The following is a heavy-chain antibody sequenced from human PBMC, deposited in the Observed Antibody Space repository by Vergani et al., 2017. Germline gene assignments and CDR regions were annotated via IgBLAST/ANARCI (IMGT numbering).Heavy chain of an antibody. CDR1: GYTFTGYY. J-gene: IGHJ4*02. Sequence: QVQLVQSGAEVKKPGASVKVSCKASGYTFTGYYMHWVRQAPGQGLEWMGWINPNSGGTNYAQKFQGRVTITRDTSTSTAYMELSRLRSDDTAVYYCARSYPIIVVVPAVSFDYWGQGTLVTVSS. V-gene: IGHV1-2*02. CDR3: ARSYPIIVVVPAVSFDY. D-gene: IGHD2-2*01. CDR2: INPNSGGT.